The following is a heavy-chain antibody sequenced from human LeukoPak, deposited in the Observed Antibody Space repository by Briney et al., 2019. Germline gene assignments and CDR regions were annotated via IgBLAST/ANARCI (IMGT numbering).Heavy chain of an antibody. CDR3: ATNYDILTGSPKDDAFDI. J-gene: IGHJ3*02. Sequence: GGSVRLSCAASGFTFSDYYMSWIRQAPGKGLEWVSYVSSSSSYTNYADSVKGRFTISRDNAKNSLYLQMNSLRAEDTAVYYCATNYDILTGSPKDDAFDIWGQGAMATDSS. CDR2: VSSSSSYT. V-gene: IGHV3-11*03. D-gene: IGHD3-9*01. CDR1: GFTFSDYY.